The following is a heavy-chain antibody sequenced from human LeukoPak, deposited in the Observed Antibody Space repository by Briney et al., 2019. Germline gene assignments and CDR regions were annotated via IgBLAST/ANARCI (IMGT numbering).Heavy chain of an antibody. D-gene: IGHD2-15*01. CDR3: ARDLADIVVVVAASRGYYYYGMDV. CDR1: GYTFTGYY. V-gene: IGHV1-2*02. Sequence: ASVKVSCKASGYTFTGYYTHWVRQAPGQGLEWMGWINPNSGGTNYAQKFQGRVTMTRDTSISTAYMELSRLRSDDTAVYYCARDLADIVVVVAASRGYYYYGMDVWGQGTTVTVSS. J-gene: IGHJ6*02. CDR2: INPNSGGT.